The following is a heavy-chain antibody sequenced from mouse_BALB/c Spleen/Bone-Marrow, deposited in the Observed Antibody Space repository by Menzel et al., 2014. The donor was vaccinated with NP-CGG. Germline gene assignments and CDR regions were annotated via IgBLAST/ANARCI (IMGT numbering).Heavy chain of an antibody. CDR3: ARHEGGGYFDY. J-gene: IGHJ2*01. CDR1: GYTLTEYI. CDR2: FYPGSGSI. V-gene: IGHV1-62-2*01. D-gene: IGHD1-1*02. Sequence: VQLQQSGAGLVKPGASVKPSCKASGYTLTEYIIHWVKQRSGQGLEWIGWFYPGSGSIKYNEKSKDKATLTADKSSSTVYMELSRLTSEDSAVYFCARHEGGGYFDYWGQGTTLTVSS.